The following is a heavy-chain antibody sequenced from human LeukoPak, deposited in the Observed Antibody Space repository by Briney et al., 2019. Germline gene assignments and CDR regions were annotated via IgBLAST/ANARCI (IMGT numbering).Heavy chain of an antibody. CDR2: MNPNSGNT. Sequence: ASVKVSCKASGYTFTSYDINWVRQATGQGLEWMGWMNPNSGNTGYAQKFQGRVTMTRNTSISTAYMELSSLRSEDTAVYYCARGNSRSLGCLVLLPTRNNWFDPWGQGTLVTVSS. V-gene: IGHV1-8*01. D-gene: IGHD6-19*01. J-gene: IGHJ5*02. CDR3: ARGNSRSLGCLVLLPTRNNWFDP. CDR1: GYTFTSYD.